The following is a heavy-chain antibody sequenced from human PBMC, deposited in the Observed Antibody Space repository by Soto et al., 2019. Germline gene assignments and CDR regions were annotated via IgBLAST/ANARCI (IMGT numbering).Heavy chain of an antibody. Sequence: QVQLVESGGGLVKPGGSLRLSCATSGFTFSDYYMSWFRQTPAKGLELVSYIGGRGTTIHYTDSVKGRFAISRDNAKNSLYLQMNSLRADDTAVYYCARDGCNAGSGYQGIDYWGRGTLVTVSA. D-gene: IGHD2-15*01. CDR1: GFTFSDYY. V-gene: IGHV3-11*01. J-gene: IGHJ4*02. CDR3: ARDGCNAGSGYQGIDY. CDR2: IGGRGTTI.